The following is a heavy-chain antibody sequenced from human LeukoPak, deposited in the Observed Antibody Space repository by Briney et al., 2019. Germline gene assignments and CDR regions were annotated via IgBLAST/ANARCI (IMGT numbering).Heavy chain of an antibody. CDR2: ISGSGGST. V-gene: IGHV3-23*01. D-gene: IGHD1-26*01. CDR3: AKDLIRHNGGSYSDAFDI. J-gene: IGHJ3*02. Sequence: PGGSLRLSCAASGFTFSSYAMSWVRQAPGKGLEWVSAISGSGGSTYYADSVRGRFTISRDNAENSLYLQMNSLRAEDTAVYYCAKDLIRHNGGSYSDAFDIWGQGTMVTVSS. CDR1: GFTFSSYA.